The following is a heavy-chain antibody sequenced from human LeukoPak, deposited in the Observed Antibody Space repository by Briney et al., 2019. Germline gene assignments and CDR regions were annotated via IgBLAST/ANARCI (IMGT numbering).Heavy chain of an antibody. D-gene: IGHD6-19*01. CDR1: GITLSNYG. J-gene: IGHJ4*02. CDR2: ICDSGGST. Sequence: SLSLPCAGSGITLSNYGMSWLRPAPGKGLEWLAGICDSGGSTKHADSVKGPFTNSRANSNTPLQLQMYRLQAQHTAVYYCAERHRSSSSVFDSWGQGILVTVSS. CDR3: AERHRSSSSVFDS. V-gene: IGHV3-23*01.